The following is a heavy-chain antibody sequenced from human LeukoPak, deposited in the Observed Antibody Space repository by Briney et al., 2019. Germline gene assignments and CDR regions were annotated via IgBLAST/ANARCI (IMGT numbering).Heavy chain of an antibody. CDR1: GGSISSDDHY. Sequence: SVTLSLTCTVSGGSISSDDHYWSWIRQPPGKGLEWIGYILYNGNTYYNPSLKSRVTISVDTSKNQFSLKLRPVTAADTAVYYCARATTVVAPVDYWGQGTLVTVSS. CDR2: ILYNGNT. D-gene: IGHD4-23*01. V-gene: IGHV4-30-4*01. J-gene: IGHJ4*02. CDR3: ARATTVVAPVDY.